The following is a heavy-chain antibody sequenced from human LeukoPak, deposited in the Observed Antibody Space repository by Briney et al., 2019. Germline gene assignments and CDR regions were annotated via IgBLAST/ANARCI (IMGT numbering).Heavy chain of an antibody. J-gene: IGHJ6*02. Sequence: GRSLRLSCAAYGFIFGDHAMSWVRQAPGQGLERVGFIGSKAYGGTIEYAASVEGRFTISRDDSKGIAYLQMNSLETEDTAVYYCARGPILLWIHNGMDVWGPGTTVTVSS. CDR1: GFIFGDHA. D-gene: IGHD3-10*01. V-gene: IGHV3-49*04. CDR2: IGSKAYGGTI. CDR3: ARGPILLWIHNGMDV.